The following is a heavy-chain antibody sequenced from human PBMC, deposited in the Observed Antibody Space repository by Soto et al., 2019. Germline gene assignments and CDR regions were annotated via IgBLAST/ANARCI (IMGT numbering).Heavy chain of an antibody. Sequence: SETLSLTWDASGYSITTGYYWGWVRRPPGKGLEWIGSVYHSGRTSYNPSLGRRVTISVDTSKNQFSLRLSSVTAADTAVYYCARGVNYYDSSGFYPRDYWGQGILVTVS. J-gene: IGHJ4*02. CDR2: VYHSGRT. D-gene: IGHD3-22*01. CDR3: ARGVNYYDSSGFYPRDY. V-gene: IGHV4-38-2*01. CDR1: GYSITTGYY.